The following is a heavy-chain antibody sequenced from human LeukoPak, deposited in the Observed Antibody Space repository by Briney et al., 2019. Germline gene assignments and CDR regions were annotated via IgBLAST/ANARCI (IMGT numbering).Heavy chain of an antibody. CDR1: GGSISTYY. J-gene: IGHJ4*02. Sequence: PSETLSLTCTVSGGSISTYYWNWIRQPAGKGLEWIGRIYTSGSTTYNPSLKSRVTMSVDTSKNQFSLKLTSVTAADTAVYYCVRGKVVAGTPGQNSWDNWGQGILVTVSS. V-gene: IGHV4-4*07. CDR2: IYTSGST. D-gene: IGHD6-19*01. CDR3: VRGKVVAGTPGQNSWDN.